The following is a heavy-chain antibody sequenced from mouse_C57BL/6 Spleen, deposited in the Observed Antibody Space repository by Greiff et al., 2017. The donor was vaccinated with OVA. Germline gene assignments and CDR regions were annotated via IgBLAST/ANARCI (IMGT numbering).Heavy chain of an antibody. J-gene: IGHJ3*01. CDR1: GYTFTSYW. CDR3: ATEGYDYDVWFAY. V-gene: IGHV1-74*01. CDR2: IHPSDSDT. D-gene: IGHD2-4*01. Sequence: QVQLQQPGAELVKPGASVKVSCKASGYTFTSYWMHWVKQRPGQGLEWIGRIHPSDSDTNYNQKFKGKATLTVDKSSSTAYMQLSSLTSEASAVYYCATEGYDYDVWFAYWGQGTLVTVSA.